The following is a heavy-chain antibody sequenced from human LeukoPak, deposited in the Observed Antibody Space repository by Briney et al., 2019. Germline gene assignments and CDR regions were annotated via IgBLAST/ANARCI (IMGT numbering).Heavy chain of an antibody. CDR3: ARGEEYSSSSGPVDY. J-gene: IGHJ4*02. V-gene: IGHV3-11*06. CDR2: ISSRSNYT. D-gene: IGHD6-6*01. Sequence: PGGSLRLSCAASGFTFSDDYMSWIRQAPGKGLVWVSYISSRSNYTNYADSVKGRFTISRDNAKHSLYLQMNSLRAEDTAVYYCARGEEYSSSSGPVDYWGQGTLVTVSS. CDR1: GFTFSDDY.